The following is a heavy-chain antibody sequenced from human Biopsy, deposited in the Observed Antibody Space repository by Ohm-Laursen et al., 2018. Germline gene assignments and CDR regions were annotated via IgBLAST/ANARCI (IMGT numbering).Heavy chain of an antibody. D-gene: IGHD2-2*02. V-gene: IGHV3-23*01. CDR2: ISGSGGNT. CDR1: GFTFSDYA. Sequence: GSLRLSCAASGFTFSDYAMNWVRQAPGKGLEWVSTISGSGGNTYYADSVRGRFTVSRDGSKSTLYLQMSSLSAEDTAFYYCAKGGYCTTSSCYMDLDYWGQGTLVTVSS. CDR3: AKGGYCTTSSCYMDLDY. J-gene: IGHJ4*02.